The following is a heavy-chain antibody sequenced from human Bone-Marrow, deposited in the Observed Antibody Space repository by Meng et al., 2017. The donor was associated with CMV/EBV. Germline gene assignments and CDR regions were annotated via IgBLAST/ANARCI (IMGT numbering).Heavy chain of an antibody. Sequence: GGSLRLSCAASGFTFSSYSMTWVRQAPGKGLEWVSSISSSSSYIYYADSVKGRFTISRDNAKTSLYLQMNSLRAEDTAVYYCASGSGYQFDYWGQGTLVTVSS. V-gene: IGHV3-21*01. CDR2: ISSSSSYI. CDR1: GFTFSSYS. CDR3: ASGSGYQFDY. D-gene: IGHD3-22*01. J-gene: IGHJ4*02.